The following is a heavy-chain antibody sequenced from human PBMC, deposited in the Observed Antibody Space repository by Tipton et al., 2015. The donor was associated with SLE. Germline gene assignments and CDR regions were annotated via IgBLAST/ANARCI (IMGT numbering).Heavy chain of an antibody. D-gene: IGHD3-10*01. J-gene: IGHJ3*02. CDR3: ARGRPIGSFDI. CDR1: GGSINIRNYY. V-gene: IGHV4-39*07. Sequence: TLSLTCTVSGGSINIRNYYWGWIRQSPGKGLEWIGNVYYSGNTYYNPSLESRLTISIDTPKNQFSLKLTSVSAADTAVYFCARGRPIGSFDIWGQGTMVTVSS. CDR2: VYYSGNT.